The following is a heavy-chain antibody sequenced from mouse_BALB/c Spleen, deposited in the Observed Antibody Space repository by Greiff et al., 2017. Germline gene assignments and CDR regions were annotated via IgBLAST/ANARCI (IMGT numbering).Heavy chain of an antibody. Sequence: EVKLVESGGGLVKPGGSLKLSCAASGFTFSSYAMSRVRQSPEKRLEWVAEISSGGSYTYYPDTVTGRFTISRDNAKNTLYLEMSSLRSEDTAMYYCARNYGSSRAMDYWGQGTSVTVSS. CDR3: ARNYGSSRAMDY. CDR1: GFTFSSYA. J-gene: IGHJ4*01. CDR2: ISSGGSYT. D-gene: IGHD1-1*01. V-gene: IGHV5-9-4*01.